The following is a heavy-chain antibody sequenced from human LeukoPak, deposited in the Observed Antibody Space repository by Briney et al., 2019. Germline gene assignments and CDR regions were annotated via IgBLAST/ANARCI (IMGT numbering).Heavy chain of an antibody. V-gene: IGHV3-30-3*01. CDR1: GFTFSSYP. CDR3: ARVEVSSWYDYYGMDV. CDR2: ISYDGSNK. J-gene: IGHJ6*02. D-gene: IGHD6-13*01. Sequence: GGSLRLSCAASGFTFSSYPMHWVRQAPGKGLEWVAIISYDGSNKYYADSVKGRFTISRDNAKNSLYLQMNSLRAEDTAVYYCARVEVSSWYDYYGMDVWGQGTTVTVSS.